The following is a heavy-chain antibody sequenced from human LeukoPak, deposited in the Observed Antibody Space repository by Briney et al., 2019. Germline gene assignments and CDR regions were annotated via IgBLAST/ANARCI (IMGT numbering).Heavy chain of an antibody. J-gene: IGHJ6*02. Sequence: SETLSLTCTVSGGSIRDYYWSWVRQPAGKGLEWIGRIHGSGSANYNPSLNSRVSMSVDTSNNRFSLKLASVIAEDTAVYYCAKEPAWLHYGMDVWGQGTTVTVSS. D-gene: IGHD3-22*01. CDR2: IHGSGSA. CDR1: GGSIRDYY. CDR3: AKEPAWLHYGMDV. V-gene: IGHV4-4*07.